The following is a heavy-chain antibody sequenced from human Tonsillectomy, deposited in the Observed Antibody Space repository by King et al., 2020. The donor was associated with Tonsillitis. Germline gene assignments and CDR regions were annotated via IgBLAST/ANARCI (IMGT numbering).Heavy chain of an antibody. D-gene: IGHD1-14*01. J-gene: IGHJ4*02. V-gene: IGHV3-30*18. Sequence: VQLVESGGGVVQPGGSLRLSCEASGFIFKSFGMHWVRQAPGKGLEWVASLSYDGGNKYYAESVKGRFTISRDNSEHTLYLQMNSQRGEDTAIYYCAKEGAGPFDSWGQGTLVTVSA. CDR2: LSYDGGNK. CDR1: GFIFKSFG. CDR3: AKEGAGPFDS.